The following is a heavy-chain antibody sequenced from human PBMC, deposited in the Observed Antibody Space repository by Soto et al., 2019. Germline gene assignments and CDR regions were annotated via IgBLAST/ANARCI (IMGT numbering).Heavy chain of an antibody. D-gene: IGHD3-9*01. Sequence: GGSLRLSCAASGFTFSSSDMHWVRQATGKGLEWVSGIGSAGDPYYTDSVKGRFTISRDNSKNTLSLQMNSLRAEDTAIYYCARDPSTGSADYWGQGTLVTVSS. CDR3: ARDPSTGSADY. V-gene: IGHV3-13*05. J-gene: IGHJ4*02. CDR2: IGSAGDP. CDR1: GFTFSSSD.